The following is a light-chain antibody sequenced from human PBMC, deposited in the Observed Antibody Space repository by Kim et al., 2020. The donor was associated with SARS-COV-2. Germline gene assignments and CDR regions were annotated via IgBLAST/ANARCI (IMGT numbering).Light chain of an antibody. Sequence: ALGQTVRIPCKEDSLRSYYASWYQQKPGQARVLVIYGKNNRPSGIPGRFSGSSSGNTASLTITGAQAEDEADYYCNSRDSSGNHLVFGGGTKLTVL. CDR2: GKN. CDR3: NSRDSSGNHLV. CDR1: SLRSYY. V-gene: IGLV3-19*01. J-gene: IGLJ3*02.